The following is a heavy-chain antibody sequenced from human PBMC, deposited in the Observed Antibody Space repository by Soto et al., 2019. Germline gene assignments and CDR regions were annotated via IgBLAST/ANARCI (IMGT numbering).Heavy chain of an antibody. J-gene: IGHJ6*03. CDR2: INPNSGGT. V-gene: IGHV1-2*04. D-gene: IGHD4-17*01. CDR1: GYTFTGYY. Sequence: ASVKVSCKASGYTFTGYYMHWVRQAPGQGLEWMGWINPNSGGTNYAQKFQGWVTMTRDTSISTAYMELSRLRSDDTAVYYCASEGTTADYYYYYMDVWGKGTTVTVSS. CDR3: ASEGTTADYYYYYMDV.